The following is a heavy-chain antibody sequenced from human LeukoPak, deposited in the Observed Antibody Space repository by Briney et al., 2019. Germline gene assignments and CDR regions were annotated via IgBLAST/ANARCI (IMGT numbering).Heavy chain of an antibody. V-gene: IGHV4-59*01. CDR1: GGSISSYY. Sequence: SETLSLTCTVSGGSISSYYWSWIRQPPGKGLEWIGYIYYSGSTNYNPSLKSRVTISVDTSKNQFSLKLSSVTAADTAVYYCARRWGGRNHFDYWGQGNLVTVSP. CDR2: IYYSGST. J-gene: IGHJ4*02. D-gene: IGHD1-14*01. CDR3: ARRWGGRNHFDY.